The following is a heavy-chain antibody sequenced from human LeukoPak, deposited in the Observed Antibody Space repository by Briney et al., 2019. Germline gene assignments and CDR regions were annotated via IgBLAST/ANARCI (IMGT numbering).Heavy chain of an antibody. V-gene: IGHV4-59*01. CDR1: GGSISSYY. Sequence: SETLSLTCTVSGGSISSYYWSWIRQPPGKGLEWIGYIYYSGSTNYNPSLKSRVTISVDTSKNQFSPKLSSVTAADTAVYYCAIGIDFWSGYYYFDYWGQGTLVTVST. CDR2: IYYSGST. J-gene: IGHJ4*02. CDR3: AIGIDFWSGYYYFDY. D-gene: IGHD3-3*01.